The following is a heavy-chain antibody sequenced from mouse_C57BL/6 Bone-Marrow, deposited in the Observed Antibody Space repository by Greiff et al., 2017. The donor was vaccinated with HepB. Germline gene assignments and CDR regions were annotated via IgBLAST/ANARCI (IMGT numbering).Heavy chain of an antibody. Sequence: DVHLVESGPGLVKPSQSLSLTCSVTGYSITSGYYWNWIRQFTGNKLEWMGYISYDGSNNYNPSLKNRISITRDTSKNQFFLKLNSVTTEDTATYYCARERRENWGYWYFDVWGTGTTVTVSS. CDR3: ARERRENWGYWYFDV. V-gene: IGHV3-6*01. J-gene: IGHJ1*03. CDR1: GYSITSGYY. CDR2: ISYDGSN. D-gene: IGHD4-1*01.